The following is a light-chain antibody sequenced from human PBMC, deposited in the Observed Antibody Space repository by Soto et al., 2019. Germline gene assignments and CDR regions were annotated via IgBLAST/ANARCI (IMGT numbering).Light chain of an antibody. CDR3: QQRSNWPPSIT. Sequence: EIVLTQSPATLSLSPGERATLSCRASQSVSSYLAWYQQKPGQAPRLLIYDASNRATGIPARFSGSGSGTDFTLTISSLEPEDFAVYYCQQRSNWPPSITFGQGIRWRL. V-gene: IGKV3-11*01. CDR1: QSVSSY. CDR2: DAS. J-gene: IGKJ5*01.